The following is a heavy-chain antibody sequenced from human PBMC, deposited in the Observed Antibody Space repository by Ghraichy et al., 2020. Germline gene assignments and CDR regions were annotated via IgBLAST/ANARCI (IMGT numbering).Heavy chain of an antibody. V-gene: IGHV3-23*01. Sequence: GGSLRLSCAGSGFTFSSYAMSWVRQAPGKGLEWVSAISCSGGSTYYTDSVKGRVTISRDNLKNTLYLQMSSLRAEDTAVYYCAKGSAGEVLRFLEWFPFDPWGQGTLVTVSS. D-gene: IGHD3-3*01. CDR3: AKGSAGEVLRFLEWFPFDP. CDR1: GFTFSSYA. J-gene: IGHJ5*02. CDR2: ISCSGGST.